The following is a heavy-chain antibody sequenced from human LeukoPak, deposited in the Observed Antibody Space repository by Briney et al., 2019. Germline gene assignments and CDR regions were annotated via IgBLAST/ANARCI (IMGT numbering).Heavy chain of an antibody. CDR2: IYYSGST. J-gene: IGHJ4*02. V-gene: IGHV4-59*12. Sequence: SETLSLTCTVSGGSISSYYWSWIRQPPGKGLEWIGYIYYSGSTNYNPSLKSRVTISVDTSKNQFSLKLSSVTAADTAVYYCARAHDSSSCIDYWGQGTLVTVSS. CDR3: ARAHDSSSCIDY. D-gene: IGHD6-13*01. CDR1: GGSISSYY.